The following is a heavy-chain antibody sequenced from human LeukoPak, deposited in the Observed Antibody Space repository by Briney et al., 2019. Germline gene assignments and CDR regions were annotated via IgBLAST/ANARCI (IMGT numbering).Heavy chain of an antibody. CDR1: GGTFSSYA. J-gene: IGHJ5*02. Sequence: SVKVSCKASGGTFSSYAISWVRQAPGQGLEWMGRIIPIFGTANYAQKFQGRVTITTDESTSTAYMELSSLRSEDTAVYYCARDHESAPDWFDPWGQGTLVTVSS. CDR3: ARDHESAPDWFDP. CDR2: IIPIFGTA. V-gene: IGHV1-69*05. D-gene: IGHD6-25*01.